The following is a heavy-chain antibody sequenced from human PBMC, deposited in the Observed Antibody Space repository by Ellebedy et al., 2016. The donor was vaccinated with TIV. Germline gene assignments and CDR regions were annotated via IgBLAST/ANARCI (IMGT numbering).Heavy chain of an antibody. CDR3: TTVYRYNYDSV. J-gene: IGHJ4*02. CDR2: IKSKTDGGAA. CDR1: GFTFSNAW. Sequence: LSLTCASSGFTFSNAWMNWVRQAPGKGLEWVGRIKSKTDGGAADYAAPVKGRFTISRDDSKNTLYLQMNCLKTEDTAVYFCTTVYRYNYDSVWGQGTLVTVSS. V-gene: IGHV3-15*01. D-gene: IGHD5-18*01.